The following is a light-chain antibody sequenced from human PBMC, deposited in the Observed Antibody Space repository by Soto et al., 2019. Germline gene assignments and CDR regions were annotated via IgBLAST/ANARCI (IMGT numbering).Light chain of an antibody. CDR1: QSISSW. J-gene: IGKJ4*01. V-gene: IGKV1-5*03. CDR3: QEYDAYPLA. CDR2: KAS. Sequence: DIQLTQSPSTLSASVGDRATITCRASQSISSWLAWYQQKPGQAPKLLVYKASSLESGVPSRFSGSGSATEFTLTISTLRPDDFATYYCQEYDAYPLAVGGGTKVEI.